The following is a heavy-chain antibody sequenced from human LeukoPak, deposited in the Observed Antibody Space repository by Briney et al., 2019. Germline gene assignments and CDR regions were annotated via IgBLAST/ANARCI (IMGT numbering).Heavy chain of an antibody. V-gene: IGHV3-49*04. CDR2: IRSKAYGGTT. CDR1: GFTFGDYA. J-gene: IGHJ6*02. Sequence: GGSLRLSCTASGFTFGDYAMSWVRQAPGKGLEWVGFIRSKAYGGTTEYAASVKGRFTISRDDSKSIAYLQMNSLKTEDTAVYYCISSYGMDVWGQGTTVTVSS. CDR3: ISSYGMDV.